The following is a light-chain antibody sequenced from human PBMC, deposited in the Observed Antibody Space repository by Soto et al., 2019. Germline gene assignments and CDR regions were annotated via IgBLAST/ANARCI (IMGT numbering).Light chain of an antibody. CDR2: GAS. J-gene: IGKJ1*01. CDR1: QSVSSSD. Sequence: EIGLTQSPGTLSLSPGERATLSCRASQSVSSSDLAGYKQKPGQAPRLLIYGASSRATGIPDRFSGSGSGTDFTLTISRVEPEDFAVYYCQQYYSSPWTVGQGTKVEIK. V-gene: IGKV3-20*01. CDR3: QQYYSSPWT.